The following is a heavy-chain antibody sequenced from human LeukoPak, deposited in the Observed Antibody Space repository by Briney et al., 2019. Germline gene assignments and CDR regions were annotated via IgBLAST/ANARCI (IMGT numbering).Heavy chain of an antibody. CDR3: ARLGSGWADAFDI. V-gene: IGHV3-7*01. CDR2: IKQDGSEK. J-gene: IGHJ3*02. CDR1: GFTFSSYW. D-gene: IGHD6-19*01. Sequence: GGTLRLSCAASGFTFSSYWMSWVRQAPGKGLEWVANIKQDGSEKYYVDSVKGRFTISRDNAKNSLYLQMNSLRAENTAVYYCARLGSGWADAFDIWGQGTMVTVSS.